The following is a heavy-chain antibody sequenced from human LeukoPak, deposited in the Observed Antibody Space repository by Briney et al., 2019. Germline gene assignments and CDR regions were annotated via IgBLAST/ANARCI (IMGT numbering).Heavy chain of an antibody. Sequence: SETLSLTCTVSGDSISGYYLSWIRQPPGKGLEWIGYIYYSGTTNYNPSLNSRVTISVGTSKNEASLKLSSVTAADTAVYYCARSRYNWNYYFDYWGQGTLVTVSS. CDR2: IYYSGTT. CDR3: ARSRYNWNYYFDY. V-gene: IGHV4-59*01. D-gene: IGHD1-7*01. CDR1: GDSISGYY. J-gene: IGHJ4*02.